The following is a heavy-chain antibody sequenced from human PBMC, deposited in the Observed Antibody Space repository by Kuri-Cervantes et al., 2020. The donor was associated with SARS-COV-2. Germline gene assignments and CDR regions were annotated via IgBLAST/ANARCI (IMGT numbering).Heavy chain of an antibody. CDR1: GFTFSSYS. V-gene: IGHV3-33*08. Sequence: GGSLRLSCAASGFTFSSYSMNWVRQAPGKGLEWVAVIWYDGSNKYYADSVKGRFTISRDNSKNTLYLQMNSLRAEDTAVYYCARGIAVAGMFDYWGQGILVTVSS. J-gene: IGHJ4*02. CDR2: IWYDGSNK. CDR3: ARGIAVAGMFDY. D-gene: IGHD6-19*01.